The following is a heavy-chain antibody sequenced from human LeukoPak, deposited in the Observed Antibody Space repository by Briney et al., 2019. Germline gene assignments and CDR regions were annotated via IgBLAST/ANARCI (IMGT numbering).Heavy chain of an antibody. D-gene: IGHD3-3*01. CDR2: IKQDGSEK. CDR3: ASSYDFWSGYYTMPGAFDI. V-gene: IGHV3-7*01. J-gene: IGHJ3*02. Sequence: GGSLRLSCAASGFTFSSYWMSWVRQAPGKGLEWVANIKQDGSEKYYVDSVKGRFTISRDNAKNSLYLQMSSLRAEDTAVYYCASSYDFWSGYYTMPGAFDIWGQGTMVTVSS. CDR1: GFTFSSYW.